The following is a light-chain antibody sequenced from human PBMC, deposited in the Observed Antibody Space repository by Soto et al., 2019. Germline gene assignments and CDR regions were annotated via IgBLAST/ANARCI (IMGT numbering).Light chain of an antibody. CDR1: SSDVGGYSY. J-gene: IGLJ1*01. CDR2: HVT. CDR3: SSYTSSTAYI. V-gene: IGLV2-14*03. Sequence: QSVLTQPASVSGSPGQSITISCTGTSSDVGGYSYVSWYQQHPGDAPKLMIFHVTNRPSGVSDRFSGSKSGNTASLTISGLQAEDEADYYCSSYTSSTAYIFGTGTKLTVL.